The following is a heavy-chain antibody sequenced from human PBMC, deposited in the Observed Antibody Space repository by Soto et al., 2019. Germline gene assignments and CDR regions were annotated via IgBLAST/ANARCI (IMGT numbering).Heavy chain of an antibody. CDR2: IYYSGST. Sequence: SETLSLTCTVSGGSISSGDYYWSWIRQPPGKGLEWIGYIYYSGSTYYNPSLKSRVTISVDTSKNQFSLKLSSVTAADTAVYYCACATYDSSTYYLGYWGQGTLVTVSS. D-gene: IGHD3-22*01. CDR3: ACATYDSSTYYLGY. J-gene: IGHJ4*02. V-gene: IGHV4-30-4*01. CDR1: GGSISSGDYY.